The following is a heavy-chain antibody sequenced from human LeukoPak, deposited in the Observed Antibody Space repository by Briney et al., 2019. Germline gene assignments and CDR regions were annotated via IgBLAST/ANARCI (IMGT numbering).Heavy chain of an antibody. Sequence: GGSLRLSCAASGFTFSSYSMNWVRQAPGKGLEWASSISSSSYIYYADSVKGRFTISRDNAKNSLYLQMNSLRAEDTAVYYCARVGIGSGYDFDYWGQGTLVTVSS. V-gene: IGHV3-21*01. CDR2: ISSSSYI. CDR3: ARVGIGSGYDFDY. CDR1: GFTFSSYS. D-gene: IGHD5-12*01. J-gene: IGHJ4*02.